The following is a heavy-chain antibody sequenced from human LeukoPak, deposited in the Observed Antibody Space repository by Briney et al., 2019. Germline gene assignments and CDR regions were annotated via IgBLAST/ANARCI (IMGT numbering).Heavy chain of an antibody. CDR2: IFNTGIT. Sequence: SETLSLTCAVYGGSVSSYYWSWIRQPPGKGLEWIGYIFNTGITSYNPSLNSRVIISVDTSKNQFSLKIYSVTAADTAVYYCARNFPGRTEDVWGKGTTVTVSS. CDR1: GGSVSSYY. CDR3: ARNFPGRTEDV. J-gene: IGHJ6*04. V-gene: IGHV4-59*02.